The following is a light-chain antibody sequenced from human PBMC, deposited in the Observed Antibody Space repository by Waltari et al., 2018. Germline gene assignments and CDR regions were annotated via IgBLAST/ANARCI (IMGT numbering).Light chain of an antibody. CDR3: CSYAGSYTWV. J-gene: IGLJ3*02. V-gene: IGLV2-23*01. CDR2: DDI. Sequence: QSALTQPAPVSGSPAQSFTSPCTGTSSDVGNYHLVSWYQQYPGKAPKVMIDDDIRRPSGVSDRFSGSKSGNTASLTISGVQAEDEAGYYCCSYAGSYTWVFGGGTKLTVL. CDR1: SSDVGNYHL.